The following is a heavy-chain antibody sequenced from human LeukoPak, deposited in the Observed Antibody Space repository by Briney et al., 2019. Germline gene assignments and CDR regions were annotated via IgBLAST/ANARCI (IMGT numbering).Heavy chain of an antibody. V-gene: IGHV4-39*01. J-gene: IGHJ4*02. Sequence: SETLSLTCTVSGGSVTSDSSFWSWIRQPPGKGLEWIGSIYYGESTLYNPSLKRRVTISVDTSENQFSLKLSSVTAADTAMYYCARLPGGDYWGQGTLVTVSS. D-gene: IGHD3-16*01. CDR1: GGSVTSDSSF. CDR2: IYYGEST. CDR3: ARLPGGDY.